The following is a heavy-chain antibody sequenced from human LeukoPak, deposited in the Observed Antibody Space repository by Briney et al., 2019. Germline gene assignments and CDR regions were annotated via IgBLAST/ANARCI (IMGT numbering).Heavy chain of an antibody. CDR2: IIPIFGTA. D-gene: IGHD3-16*02. Sequence: ASVKVSCKASGGTFISYAISWVRQAPGQGLEWMGGIIPIFGTANYAQKFQGRVTITTDESTSTAYMELSSLRSEDTAVYYCASEGAGSYDYVWGSYRSTKYFQHWGQGTLVTVSS. J-gene: IGHJ1*01. CDR1: GGTFISYA. CDR3: ASEGAGSYDYVWGSYRSTKYFQH. V-gene: IGHV1-69*05.